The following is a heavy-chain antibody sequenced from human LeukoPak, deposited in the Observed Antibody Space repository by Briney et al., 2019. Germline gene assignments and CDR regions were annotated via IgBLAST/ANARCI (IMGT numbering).Heavy chain of an antibody. Sequence: ASVKASCKASGYTFTGYYMHWVRQAPGQGLEWMGRINPNSGGTNYAQKFQGRVTMTRDTSISTAYMELSRLRSDDTAVYYCARDSVGKGYSYGRGLGYWGQGTLVTVSS. CDR1: GYTFTGYY. D-gene: IGHD5-18*01. V-gene: IGHV1-2*06. J-gene: IGHJ4*02. CDR2: INPNSGGT. CDR3: ARDSVGKGYSYGRGLGY.